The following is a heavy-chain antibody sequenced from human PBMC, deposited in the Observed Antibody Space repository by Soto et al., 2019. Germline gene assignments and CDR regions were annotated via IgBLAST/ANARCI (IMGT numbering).Heavy chain of an antibody. CDR3: ARGPPREVVTASYFDY. D-gene: IGHD2-21*02. CDR1: GGSFSSYY. V-gene: IGHV4-34*01. J-gene: IGHJ4*02. CDR2: IDHSGST. Sequence: TSETLSLTCAIYGGSFSSYYWSWIRQPPGKGLEWIGEIDHSGSTNYNPSLKSRVTISVDTSKNQFSLKLSSVTAADTAVYYCARGPPREVVTASYFDYWGQGTLVPSPQ.